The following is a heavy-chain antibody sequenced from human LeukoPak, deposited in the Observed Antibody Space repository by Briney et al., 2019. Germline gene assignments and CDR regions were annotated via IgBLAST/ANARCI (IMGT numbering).Heavy chain of an antibody. CDR1: GGSFSGYY. CDR2: INHSGST. Sequence: SETLSLTCAVYGGSFSGYYWSWIRQPPGKGLEWIGEINHSGSTNYNPSLKSRVTISVDTSKNQFSLKLSSVTAADTAVYYCARGTGDSCKDWGLGTLVTVSS. V-gene: IGHV4-34*01. CDR3: ARGTGDSCKD. J-gene: IGHJ4*02. D-gene: IGHD3-22*01.